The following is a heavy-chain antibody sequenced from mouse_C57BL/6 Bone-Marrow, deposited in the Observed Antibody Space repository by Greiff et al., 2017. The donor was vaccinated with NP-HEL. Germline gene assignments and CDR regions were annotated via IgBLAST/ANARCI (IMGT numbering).Heavy chain of an antibody. CDR2: IYPGSGST. V-gene: IGHV1-55*01. J-gene: IGHJ3*01. D-gene: IGHD1-1*01. Sequence: VQLQQPGAELVKPGASVKMSCKASGYTFTSYWITWVKQRPGQGLEWIGDIYPGSGSTNYNEKFKSKATLTVDTSSSTAYMQLSSLTSEDSAVYYCAREGEIYYYGSSWFAYWGQGTLVTVSA. CDR3: AREGEIYYYGSSWFAY. CDR1: GYTFTSYW.